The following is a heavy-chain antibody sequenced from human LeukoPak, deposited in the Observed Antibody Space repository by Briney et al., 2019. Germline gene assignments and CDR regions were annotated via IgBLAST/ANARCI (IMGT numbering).Heavy chain of an antibody. CDR3: ARHVSDWNYVLGWFDP. Sequence: GESLKISCQGSEYSFNSYWIGWVRQMPGKGLEWMGIIYPGDSDTRYSPSFQGQVTISADKSISTAYLQWSSLKASDTAMYYCARHVSDWNYVLGWFDPWGQGTLVTVSS. V-gene: IGHV5-51*01. D-gene: IGHD1-7*01. CDR2: IYPGDSDT. J-gene: IGHJ5*02. CDR1: EYSFNSYW.